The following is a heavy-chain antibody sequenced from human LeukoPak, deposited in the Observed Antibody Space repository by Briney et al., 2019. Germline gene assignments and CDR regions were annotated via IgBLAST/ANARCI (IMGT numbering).Heavy chain of an antibody. CDR2: TNPSSGKT. Sequence: GASVKVSCKASGYTFSSYGISWVRQAPGQGLEWMGWTNPSSGKTEYDQKFWGRVTLTTDTSTRTAFLELRSLRSDDTAVYYCAKEVAYHFDHWGQGTLVSVSS. CDR1: GYTFSSYG. D-gene: IGHD2-21*01. J-gene: IGHJ4*02. CDR3: AKEVAYHFDH. V-gene: IGHV1-18*01.